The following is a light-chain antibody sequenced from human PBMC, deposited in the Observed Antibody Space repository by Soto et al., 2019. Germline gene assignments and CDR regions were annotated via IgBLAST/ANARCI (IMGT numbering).Light chain of an antibody. CDR2: EAS. V-gene: IGKV1-5*03. CDR3: PPYNTYRA. CDR1: QNINSW. Sequence: DIHMTPSPSTLSSSVGYRFPITCLASQNINSWLAWYQQKPGKDPNILIYEASTLESGAQSRFRGSGSGTEFTLTISSLQPDDFATYYRPPYNTYRAFGQGTKVDIK. J-gene: IGKJ1*01.